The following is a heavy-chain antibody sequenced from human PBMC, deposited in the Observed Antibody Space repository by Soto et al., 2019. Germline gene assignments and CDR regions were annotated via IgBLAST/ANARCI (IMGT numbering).Heavy chain of an antibody. V-gene: IGHV3-30-3*01. CDR3: ARAIFILGYVVWGYGMDV. J-gene: IGHJ6*02. Sequence: QVQLVESGGGVVQPGRSLRLSCAASGFTFSSYAMHWVRQAPGKGLEWVAVISYDGSNKYYADSVKGRFTISRDNSKNTLYLQMNSLRAEDTAVYYCARAIFILGYVVWGYGMDVWGQGTTVTVSS. CDR1: GFTFSSYA. CDR2: ISYDGSNK. D-gene: IGHD2-2*01.